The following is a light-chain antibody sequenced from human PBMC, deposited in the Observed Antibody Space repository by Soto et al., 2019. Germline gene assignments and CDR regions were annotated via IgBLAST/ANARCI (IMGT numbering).Light chain of an antibody. CDR1: QDIRSA. CDR3: QQYNAYPWT. J-gene: IGKJ1*01. Sequence: IQLTQSPSSLSASVGDRVTITCRASQDIRSALGWYQQKPGKVPKLLIYAASTLQSGVPSRFSGSGSGTEFTLTISSLQPDDYATYYCQQYNAYPWTFGQGTKVDIK. CDR2: AAS. V-gene: IGKV1-17*01.